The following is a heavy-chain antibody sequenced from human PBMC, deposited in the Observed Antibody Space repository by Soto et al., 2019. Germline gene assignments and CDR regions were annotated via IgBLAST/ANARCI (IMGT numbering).Heavy chain of an antibody. CDR1: GYSFDNYW. J-gene: IGHJ6*02. D-gene: IGHD3-3*01. CDR2: ILPRDSDT. CDR3: ARVYDFWSGINYYYGMDV. Sequence: GESLKISCKGSGYSFDNYWIGLVRQMPGKGLEWMGIILPRDSDTTYSPSFQGQVTISADKSISTAYLRWSSLKASDTAMYYCARVYDFWSGINYYYGMDVWGQGTTVPFSS. V-gene: IGHV5-51*01.